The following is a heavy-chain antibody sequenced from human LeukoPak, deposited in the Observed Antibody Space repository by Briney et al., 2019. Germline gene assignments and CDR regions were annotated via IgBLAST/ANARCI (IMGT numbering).Heavy chain of an antibody. CDR2: IIYDGSNK. CDR1: GLTLSNYA. CDR3: AKAIHSSSSGVVDY. Sequence: VGSLRLSCAASGLTLSNYAIGWVRRAPGKGLEWVTFIIYDGSNKYYAESVKGRFTISRDNSKNTLYLQMSSLRAADTAVYYCAKAIHSSSSGVVDYWGQGTLVTVSS. J-gene: IGHJ4*02. D-gene: IGHD6-6*01. V-gene: IGHV3-30*02.